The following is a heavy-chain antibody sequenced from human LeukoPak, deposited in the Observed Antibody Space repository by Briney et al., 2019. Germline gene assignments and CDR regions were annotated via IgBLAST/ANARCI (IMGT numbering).Heavy chain of an antibody. Sequence: GGSLRLSCAASGFTFSTYSMNWVRQAPGKGLEWISYISSSISISDSSTSYADSVKGRFTISRDNAKNSLYLQMNNLRAEDTAVYYYAREKTPYYYDTSGPADYWGQGTLVTVSS. V-gene: IGHV3-48*01. CDR3: AREKTPYYYDTSGPADY. CDR1: GFTFSTYS. J-gene: IGHJ4*02. CDR2: ISSSISISDSST. D-gene: IGHD3-22*01.